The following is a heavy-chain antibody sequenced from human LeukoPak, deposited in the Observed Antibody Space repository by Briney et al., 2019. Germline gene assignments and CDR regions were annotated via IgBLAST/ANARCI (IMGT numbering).Heavy chain of an antibody. J-gene: IGHJ4*02. CDR3: ARAAVVPVLYYFDY. CDR1: GYTFTGYY. V-gene: IGHV1-2*02. D-gene: IGHD2-2*01. CDR2: INPNSGGT. Sequence: GASVKVSCKASGYTFTGYYMHWVRQAPGQGLEWMGWINPNSGGTNYAQKFQGRVTMTRDTSISTAYMELSRLRSDDTAVYYCARAAVVPVLYYFDYWGQGTLVTVSS.